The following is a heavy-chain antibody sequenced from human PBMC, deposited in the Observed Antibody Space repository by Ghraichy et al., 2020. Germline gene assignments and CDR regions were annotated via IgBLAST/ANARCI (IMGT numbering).Heavy chain of an antibody. D-gene: IGHD2-2*01. J-gene: IGHJ6*03. V-gene: IGHV1-8*01. CDR2: INPNSGNT. CDR1: GYTFISED. CDR3: ARAYCTSTSGHCLPSHYYIDG. Sequence: ASVKVSCKTSGYTFISEDINWVRQATGQGLEWMGWINPNSGNTGYAQKFQGRVTITRDTSISTAYMELSSLRSEDTAVYYCARAYCTSTSGHCLPSHYYIDGWGEGTSVTVSS.